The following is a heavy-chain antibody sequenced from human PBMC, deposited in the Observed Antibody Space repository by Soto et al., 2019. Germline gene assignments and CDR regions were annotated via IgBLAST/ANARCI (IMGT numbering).Heavy chain of an antibody. D-gene: IGHD6-13*01. CDR3: AKGLINGRWYAED. CDR1: GFTFSSCV. J-gene: IGHJ4*02. CDR2: ITDSGTGT. Sequence: EVHLLESGGGLVHPGESLRLSCGASGFTFSSCVMTWVRQAPGKGLEWVSCITDSGTGTYYADSVKGRFTIFRDNSKNTMYLQMNNLRVEDTGVYYCAKGLINGRWYAEDWGQGTLVTVSS. V-gene: IGHV3-23*01.